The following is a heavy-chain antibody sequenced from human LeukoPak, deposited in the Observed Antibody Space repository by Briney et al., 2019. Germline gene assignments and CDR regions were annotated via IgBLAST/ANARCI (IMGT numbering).Heavy chain of an antibody. J-gene: IGHJ4*02. CDR3: ARHPCRSGGNCYSDFDY. Sequence: PGESLKISCKGSGYSFTSYWIGWVRQMPGKGLEWMWIIYPGDSDTRYSPSFQGQVTISADKSISTAYLQWSSLKASDTAMYYCARHPCRSGGNCYSDFDYWGQGTLVTVSS. D-gene: IGHD2-15*01. V-gene: IGHV5-51*01. CDR1: GYSFTSYW. CDR2: IYPGDSDT.